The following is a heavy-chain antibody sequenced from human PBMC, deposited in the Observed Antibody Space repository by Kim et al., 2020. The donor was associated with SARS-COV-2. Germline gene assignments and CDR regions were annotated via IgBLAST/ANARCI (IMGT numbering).Heavy chain of an antibody. CDR2: IWYDGSNK. CDR3: ARDDIVATIETYYYYGMDV. J-gene: IGHJ6*02. D-gene: IGHD5-12*01. V-gene: IGHV3-33*01. Sequence: GGSLRLSCAASGFTFSSYGMHWVRQAPGKGLEWVAVIWYDGSNKYYADSVKGRFTISRDNSKNTLYLQMNSLRAEDTAVYYCARDDIVATIETYYYYGMDVWGQGTTVTVSS. CDR1: GFTFSSYG.